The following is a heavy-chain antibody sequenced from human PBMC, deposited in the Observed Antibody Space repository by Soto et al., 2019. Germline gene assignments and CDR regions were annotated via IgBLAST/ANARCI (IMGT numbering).Heavy chain of an antibody. V-gene: IGHV4-31*03. D-gene: IGHD3-10*01. J-gene: IGHJ6*02. Sequence: QVQLQESGPGLVKPSQTLSLTCTVSGGSISSGGYYWSWIRQHPGKGLEWIVYIYYSGSTYYNPSLKSRVTISVDTSNNRFSMKLSSVTAADTAVYYCARELRFGEDYYGMDVWGQGTTVTVSS. CDR1: GGSISSGGYY. CDR2: IYYSGST. CDR3: ARELRFGEDYYGMDV.